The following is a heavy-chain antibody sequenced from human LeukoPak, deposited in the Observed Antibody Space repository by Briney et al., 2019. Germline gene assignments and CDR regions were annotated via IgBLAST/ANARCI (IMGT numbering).Heavy chain of an antibody. V-gene: IGHV5-51*01. CDR1: GYRFASHW. CDR3: ARAGTTWWYFDY. CDR2: IYPGDSDT. Sequence: GESLKISCQGYGYRFASHWIGWVRQMPGKGPEWLGIIYPGDSDTRYNPSFQGQVIISADKSNSVAYLQWTSLKASDTAVYYCARAGTTWWYFDYWGQGTLVTVSS. D-gene: IGHD1-14*01. J-gene: IGHJ4*02.